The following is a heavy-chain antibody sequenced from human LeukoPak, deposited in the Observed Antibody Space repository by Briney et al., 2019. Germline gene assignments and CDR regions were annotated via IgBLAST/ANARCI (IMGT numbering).Heavy chain of an antibody. V-gene: IGHV3-33*01. CDR2: IWYDGSDK. CDR1: GFTFTGYG. J-gene: IGHJ6*02. Sequence: PGGSLRLSCAASGFTFTGYGMNWVRQAPGKGLEWVAVIWYDGSDKYYVDSVKGRFTISRDNSKHTLYLQMNSLRADDTAVYFCARIGCSGGNCRAYSYYAMDVWGQGTTVTVSS. D-gene: IGHD2-15*01. CDR3: ARIGCSGGNCRAYSYYAMDV.